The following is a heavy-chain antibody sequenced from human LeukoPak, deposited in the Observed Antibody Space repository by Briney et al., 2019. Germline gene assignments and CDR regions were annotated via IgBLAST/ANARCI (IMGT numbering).Heavy chain of an antibody. CDR3: ARLGLFNWFDP. J-gene: IGHJ5*02. CDR2: IYTSGST. CDR1: GGSISSYY. V-gene: IGHV4-4*09. Sequence: SSETLSLTCTVSGGSISSYYWSWIRQPPGKGLEWIGYIYTSGSTNYNPSLKSRVTISVDTSKNQFSLKLSSVTAADTAVYYCARLGLFNWFDPWGQGTLVTVSS. D-gene: IGHD3-22*01.